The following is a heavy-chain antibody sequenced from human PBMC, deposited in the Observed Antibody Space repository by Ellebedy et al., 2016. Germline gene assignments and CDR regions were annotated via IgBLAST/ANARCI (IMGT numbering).Heavy chain of an antibody. D-gene: IGHD3-22*01. CDR3: ARGLYFDSSGYYYWFDP. CDR1: GGSVINYGAY. J-gene: IGHJ5*02. Sequence: SETLSLTXIVSGGSVINYGAYWSWIRQPPGRGLEWIGYIYYSGSTKFNPSLKRRVSMSVDTSKNQFSLRLNSVTAADTAVYYCARGLYFDSSGYYYWFDPWGQGTLVTVSS. CDR2: IYYSGST. V-gene: IGHV4-61*08.